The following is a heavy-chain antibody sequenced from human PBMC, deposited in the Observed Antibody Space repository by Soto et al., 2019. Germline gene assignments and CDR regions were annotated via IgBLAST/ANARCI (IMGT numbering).Heavy chain of an antibody. CDR1: GFTFSSYA. CDR2: ISGSGGST. J-gene: IGHJ4*02. V-gene: IGHV3-23*01. Sequence: PGGSLRLSCAASGFTFSSYAMSWVRQAPGKGLEWVSAISGSGGSTYYADSVKGRFTISRDNSKNTLYLQMNSLRAEDTAVYYCAKEIYGGNSNTGDFDYWGQGTLVTVSS. D-gene: IGHD4-17*01. CDR3: AKEIYGGNSNTGDFDY.